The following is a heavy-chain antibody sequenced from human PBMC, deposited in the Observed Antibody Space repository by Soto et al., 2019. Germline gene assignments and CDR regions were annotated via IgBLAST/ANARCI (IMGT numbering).Heavy chain of an antibody. D-gene: IGHD4-17*01. J-gene: IGHJ4*02. Sequence: QVQLVESGGGVVQPGRSLRLSCAASGFTFSSYGMHWVRQAPGKGLEWVAVISYDGSNKYYADSVKGRFTISRDNSKNTLNRQMNGLRPGETAVYYGAKIGRRLGLRWLNDYGGQGTLVTVSS. V-gene: IGHV3-30*18. CDR3: AKIGRRLGLRWLNDY. CDR1: GFTFSSYG. CDR2: ISYDGSNK.